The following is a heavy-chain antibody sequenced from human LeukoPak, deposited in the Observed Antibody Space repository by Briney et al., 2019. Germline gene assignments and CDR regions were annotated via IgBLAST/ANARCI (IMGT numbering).Heavy chain of an antibody. D-gene: IGHD6-13*01. CDR2: ISSSSSTI. CDR1: GFTFSSYS. CDR3: ARDPPYSSIAAGLDY. J-gene: IGHJ4*02. V-gene: IGHV3-48*04. Sequence: GGSLRLSCAASGFTFSSYSMNWVRQAPGKGLEWVSYISSSSSTIYYADSVKGRFTISRDNAKNSLYLQMNSLRAEDTAVYYCARDPPYSSIAAGLDYWGQGTLVTVSS.